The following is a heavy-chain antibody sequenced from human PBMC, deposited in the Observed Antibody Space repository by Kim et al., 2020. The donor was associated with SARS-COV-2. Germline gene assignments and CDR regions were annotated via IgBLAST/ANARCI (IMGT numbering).Heavy chain of an antibody. CDR2: IIPIFGTA. CDR3: ASSYLVGATTPYAFDI. D-gene: IGHD1-26*01. Sequence: SVKVSCKASGGTFSSYAISWVRQAPGQGLEWMGGIIPIFGTANYAQKFQGRVTITADESTSTAYMELSSLRSEDTAVYYCASSYLVGATTPYAFDIWGQGTMVTVSS. V-gene: IGHV1-69*13. CDR1: GGTFSSYA. J-gene: IGHJ3*02.